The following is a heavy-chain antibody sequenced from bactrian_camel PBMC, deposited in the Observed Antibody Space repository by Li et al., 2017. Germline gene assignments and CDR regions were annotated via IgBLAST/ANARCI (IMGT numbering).Heavy chain of an antibody. CDR2: SREGIGIIGSGGKI. V-gene: IGHV3S25*01. J-gene: IGHJ4*01. Sequence: GSVQAGGSLRLSCAISGYTYSPYCMGWFRQRPGKEGVASYSASREGIGIIGSGGKITYADSVKGRFTISHDNAKNSVDLQMNSLKPDDTAVYYCAATGQMLSVAGCRTQGTQVTVS. D-gene: IGHD1*01. CDR1: GYTYSPYC.